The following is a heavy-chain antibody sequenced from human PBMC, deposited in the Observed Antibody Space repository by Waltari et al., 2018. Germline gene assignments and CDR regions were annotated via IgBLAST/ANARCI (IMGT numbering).Heavy chain of an antibody. CDR3: AMGGVPATYWYFDL. J-gene: IGHJ2*01. CDR1: GGTFGDYA. V-gene: IGHV1-69*01. Sequence: QVQLVQSGSEVREPGSSVKVSCKAAGGTFGDYAVSWIRQAPGQGLEWMGVIIPVFGTATSAQNFQGRVTITADESTGTAYIEVHSLRSEDTAVYYCAMGGVPATYWYFDLWGRGTLVTVSS. CDR2: IIPVFGTA. D-gene: IGHD3-16*01.